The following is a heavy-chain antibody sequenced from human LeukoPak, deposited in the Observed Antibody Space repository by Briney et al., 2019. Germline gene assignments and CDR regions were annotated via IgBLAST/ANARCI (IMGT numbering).Heavy chain of an antibody. CDR2: ISSSSSYI. Sequence: GGSLRLSCAASGFTFSSYGMHWVRQAPGKGLEWVSSISSSSSYIYYADSVKGRFSISRDKSKNTVYLQMNSLRAEDTAVYYCARDPYSGTYGDTYYYYMDVWGKGTTVTISS. J-gene: IGHJ6*03. CDR1: GFTFSSYG. CDR3: ARDPYSGTYGDTYYYYMDV. D-gene: IGHD1-26*01. V-gene: IGHV3-21*04.